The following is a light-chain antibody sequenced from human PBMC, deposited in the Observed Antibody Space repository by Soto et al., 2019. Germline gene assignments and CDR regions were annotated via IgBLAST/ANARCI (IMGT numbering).Light chain of an antibody. V-gene: IGKV3-20*01. CDR1: QSVSRS. Sequence: EIVMTQSPATLSVSPGERATLSCRASQSVSRSLAWYQQKPGQAPRLLIYGASSRATGIPDRFSGSGSGTDFTLTISRLEPEDFAVYYCQQYGSSPRTFGQGT. CDR3: QQYGSSPRT. CDR2: GAS. J-gene: IGKJ1*01.